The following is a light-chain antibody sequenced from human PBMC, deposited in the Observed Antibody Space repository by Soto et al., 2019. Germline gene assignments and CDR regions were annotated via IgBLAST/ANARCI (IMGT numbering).Light chain of an antibody. CDR2: QAS. Sequence: DIQMAQSPSTLPANIRDRVSSTCRASQTINTWLAWYQQKPGKAPNLLIYQASTLETGVPSRFSGSGSGTEFTLTIIGLHPDDFASDYCQQYDNYPLTFGGGTKVEI. CDR1: QTINTW. CDR3: QQYDNYPLT. V-gene: IGKV1-5*03. J-gene: IGKJ4*01.